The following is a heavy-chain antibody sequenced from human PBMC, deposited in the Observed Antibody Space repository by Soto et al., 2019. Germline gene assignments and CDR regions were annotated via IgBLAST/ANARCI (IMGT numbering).Heavy chain of an antibody. CDR2: IWYDGSTT. CDR3: ARDFNWNENDY. V-gene: IGHV3-33*01. J-gene: IGHJ4*02. Sequence: SLRLSCAASGFTFSSYGMHWVRQAPGKGLEWVAIIWYDGSTTHYADSLKGRFTISRDNSKNTLYLQMNSLRADDTAVYYCARDFNWNENDYWGQGTLVTVSS. CDR1: GFTFSSYG. D-gene: IGHD1-1*01.